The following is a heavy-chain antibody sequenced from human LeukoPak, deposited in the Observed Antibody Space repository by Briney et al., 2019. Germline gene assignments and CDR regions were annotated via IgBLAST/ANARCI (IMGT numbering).Heavy chain of an antibody. CDR2: IYYTGST. CDR1: GVSISTNTW. J-gene: IGHJ6*03. V-gene: IGHV4-39*01. D-gene: IGHD3-9*01. Sequence: SETLSLTCAVSGVSISTNTWWSWVRQPPGKGLEWIGSIYYTGSTYYNPSFKSRITISVDTSKNQFSLKVISVTAADTAVYYCARFLAGTRHFHFYYYMDVWGKGTTVTISS. CDR3: ARFLAGTRHFHFYYYMDV.